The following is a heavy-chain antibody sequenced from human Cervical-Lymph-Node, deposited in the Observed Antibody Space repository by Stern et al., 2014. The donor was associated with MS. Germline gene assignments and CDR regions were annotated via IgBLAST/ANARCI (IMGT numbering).Heavy chain of an antibody. CDR3: VRGSRSWFPLYYFDY. V-gene: IGHV3-7*04. Sequence: EMQLVESGEGLVQPGGSLRLSCAASGFTFSSYWMSWVRQAPGKGLEWVANIKQDGSEKYYADSVKGRFTISRDNAENSLYLQMHSLRGEDTAVYYCVRGSRSWFPLYYFDYWGQGTQVTVSS. CDR1: GFTFSSYW. CDR2: IKQDGSEK. D-gene: IGHD6-13*01. J-gene: IGHJ4*02.